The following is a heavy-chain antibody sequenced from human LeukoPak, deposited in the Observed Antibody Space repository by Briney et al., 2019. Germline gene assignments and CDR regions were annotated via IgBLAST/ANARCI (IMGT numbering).Heavy chain of an antibody. CDR3: ATYWKDAWSYFDY. D-gene: IGHD1-1*01. J-gene: IGHJ4*02. Sequence: GGSLRLSCAASGFTFSNYAMSWVRQARGKGLEWVSGISDSGGSTYYADSVKCRFTISTDNSKNTLYLQMNNLRAEDTAVYYCATYWKDAWSYFDYWGQGTLVTVSS. CDR1: GFTFSNYA. V-gene: IGHV3-23*01. CDR2: ISDSGGST.